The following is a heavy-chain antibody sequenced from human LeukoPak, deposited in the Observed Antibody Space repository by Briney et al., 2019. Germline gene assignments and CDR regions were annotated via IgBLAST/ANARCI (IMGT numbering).Heavy chain of an antibody. V-gene: IGHV1-2*02. CDR2: INPNSGGT. D-gene: IGHD2-2*01. CDR3: ARVMFVSTSFYDP. Sequence: ASVRVSCKASGYTFTGYYMHWVRQAPGEGLEWMGWINPNSGGTNYAQTFQGRVTINRERSISTAYMEVSRLREDGTGVYYCARVMFVSTSFYDPLGQGTLVTVSS. J-gene: IGHJ5*02. CDR1: GYTFTGYY.